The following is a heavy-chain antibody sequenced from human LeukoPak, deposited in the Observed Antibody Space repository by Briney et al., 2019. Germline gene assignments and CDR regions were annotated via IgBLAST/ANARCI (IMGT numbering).Heavy chain of an antibody. D-gene: IGHD3-10*01. CDR1: GSSISSFY. J-gene: IGHJ4*02. V-gene: IGHV4-59*12. CDR3: ARAYYYGPRYYFDY. CDR2: IYCSGST. Sequence: SETLSLTCTVSGSSISSFYWSWIRQPPGKGLEWIGYIYCSGSTKYNPSLKSRATISADTSKNQFSLKLSSVTAADTAVYYCARAYYYGPRYYFDYWGQGTLVTVSS.